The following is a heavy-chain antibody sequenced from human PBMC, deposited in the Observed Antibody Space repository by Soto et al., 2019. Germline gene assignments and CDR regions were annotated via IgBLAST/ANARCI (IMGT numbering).Heavy chain of an antibody. CDR3: ARGLGSSADPTFDY. CDR1: GGSFSGYY. J-gene: IGHJ4*02. V-gene: IGHV4-34*01. D-gene: IGHD6-6*01. CDR2: INHSGST. Sequence: SETLSLTCAVYGGSFSGYYWSWIRQPPGKGLEWIGEINHSGSTNYNPSLKSRVTISVDTSKNQFSLKLSSVTAADTAVYYCARGLGSSADPTFDYWGQGTLVTVSS.